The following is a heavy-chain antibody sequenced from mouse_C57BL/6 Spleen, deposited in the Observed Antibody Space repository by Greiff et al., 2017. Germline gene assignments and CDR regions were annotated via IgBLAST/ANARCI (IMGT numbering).Heavy chain of an antibody. Sequence: VHVKQSGAELVRPGASVKLSCTASGFNIKDYYMHWVKQRPEQGLEWIGRIDPEDGDTEYAPKFQGKATMTADTSSNTAYLQLSSLTSEDTAVYYCTKGGGYGSSPYWYFDVWGTGTTVTVSS. CDR1: GFNIKDYY. V-gene: IGHV14-1*01. CDR3: TKGGGYGSSPYWYFDV. D-gene: IGHD1-1*01. J-gene: IGHJ1*03. CDR2: IDPEDGDT.